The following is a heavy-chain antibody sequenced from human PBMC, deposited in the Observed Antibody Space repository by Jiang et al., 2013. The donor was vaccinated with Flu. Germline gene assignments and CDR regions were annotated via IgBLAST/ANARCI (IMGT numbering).Heavy chain of an antibody. J-gene: IGHJ4*02. Sequence: GAEVKKPGSSVKVSCKASGGTFSSYTISWVRQAPGQGLEWMGRIIPILDIANYAQKFQGRVTITADKSTSTAYMELSSLRSEDTAVYYCARAPGVGATGVFDYWGQGTLVTVSS. V-gene: IGHV1-69*02. CDR1: GGTFSSYT. CDR3: ARAPGVGATGVFDY. D-gene: IGHD1-26*01. CDR2: IIPILDIA.